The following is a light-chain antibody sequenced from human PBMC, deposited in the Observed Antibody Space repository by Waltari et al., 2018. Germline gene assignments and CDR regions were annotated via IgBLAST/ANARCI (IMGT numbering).Light chain of an antibody. CDR2: DNY. V-gene: IGLV1-51*01. CDR3: GTWDTSLSAAV. CDR1: NFNIGNNY. J-gene: IGLJ2*01. Sequence: QSVLTQPPSVSAAPGQKVTISCSGSNFNIGNNYFSWYQFLPGTAPKLLIYDNYKRPSGIPDRFSGSKSDTSATLDITGLQTGDEADYYCGTWDTSLSAAVFGGGTKVTVL.